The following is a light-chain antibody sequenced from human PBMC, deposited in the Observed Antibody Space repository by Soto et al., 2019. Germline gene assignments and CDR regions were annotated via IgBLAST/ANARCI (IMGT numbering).Light chain of an antibody. Sequence: DIVLTQSPDSLAVSLGERATINCKSSQTVLYSPNKKNYLAWFQQRPGQPPNLLVYWASTRESGVPDRVSGSGSGTDFTLTLSSVQAEDVAIYYCHQYHSIPYTFGQGTKLEI. J-gene: IGKJ2*01. CDR3: HQYHSIPYT. V-gene: IGKV4-1*01. CDR1: QTVLYSPNKKNY. CDR2: WAS.